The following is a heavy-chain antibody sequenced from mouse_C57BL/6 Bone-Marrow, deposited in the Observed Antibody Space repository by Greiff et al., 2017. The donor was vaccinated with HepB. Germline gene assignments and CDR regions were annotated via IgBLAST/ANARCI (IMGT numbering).Heavy chain of an antibody. D-gene: IGHD1-1*01. V-gene: IGHV1-42*01. CDR1: GYSFTGYY. Sequence: VQLKESGPELVKPGASVKISCKASGYSFTGYYMNWVKQSPEKSLEWIGEINPSTGGTTYNQKFKAKATLTVDKSSSTAYMQLKSLTSEDSAVYYCARLYYYGSSYEDYAMDYWGQGTSVTVSS. J-gene: IGHJ4*01. CDR2: INPSTGGT. CDR3: ARLYYYGSSYEDYAMDY.